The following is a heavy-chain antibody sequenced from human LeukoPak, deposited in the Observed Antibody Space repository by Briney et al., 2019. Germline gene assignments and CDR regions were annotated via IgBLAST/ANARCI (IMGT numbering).Heavy chain of an antibody. CDR2: VTGSGADT. CDR3: AKAPS. V-gene: IGHV3-23*01. Sequence: GGSLRLSCVASGLTFSSYAMTWVRQAPGMGLEWVSGVTGSGADTYYANSVKGRFTVSRDNSKNTLYLQMNSLRVEDTAVYYCAKAPSWGQGTLVTVSS. CDR1: GLTFSSYA. J-gene: IGHJ4*02.